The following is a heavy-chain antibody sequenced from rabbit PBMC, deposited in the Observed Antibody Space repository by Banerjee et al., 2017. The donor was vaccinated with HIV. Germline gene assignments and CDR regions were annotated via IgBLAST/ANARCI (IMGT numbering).Heavy chain of an antibody. Sequence: QEQLVESGGGLVQPEGSLTVTCKASGFTLSNSYYMCWVRQAPGKGLEWIGCIVAGSSGITYYASWAKGRFTISKTTTTVTLQMTSLTAADTATYFCARDVGVGGYGLDLWGPGTLVTVS. CDR1: GFTLSNSYY. D-gene: IGHD6-1*01. V-gene: IGHV1S45*01. J-gene: IGHJ6*01. CDR3: ARDVGVGGYGLDL. CDR2: IVAGSSGIT.